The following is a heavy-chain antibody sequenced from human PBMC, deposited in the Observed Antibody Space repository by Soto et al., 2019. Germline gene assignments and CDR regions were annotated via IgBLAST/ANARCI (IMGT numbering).Heavy chain of an antibody. J-gene: IGHJ4*02. CDR3: ASEPIYYNDGSGYYPLGY. V-gene: IGHV1-18*04. CDR1: GYTFTTYG. Sequence: QVQLVQSGAGVKKPGASVKVSCKASGYTFTTYGFSWVRQAPGQGLECVGWISASNGNTHYSQKFQGRVTMTTDTSTSTAYMELRSLTSGDTAVYYCASEPIYYNDGSGYYPLGYWGQGTLVTVSS. CDR2: ISASNGNT. D-gene: IGHD3-22*01.